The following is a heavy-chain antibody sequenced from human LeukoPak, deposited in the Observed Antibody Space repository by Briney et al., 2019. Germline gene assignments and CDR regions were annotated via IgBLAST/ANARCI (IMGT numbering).Heavy chain of an antibody. J-gene: IGHJ6*03. D-gene: IGHD2-2*01. CDR3: ARGGCSTSCYEGYYYYYMDV. Sequence: ASVKVSCKASGYTFTSYGISWVRQAPGQGLEWMGWISAYNGNTNYAQKLQGRVTMTTDTSTSTAYMELRSLRSDDTAVYYCARGGCSTSCYEGYYYYYMDVWGKGTTVTISS. V-gene: IGHV1-18*01. CDR1: GYTFTSYG. CDR2: ISAYNGNT.